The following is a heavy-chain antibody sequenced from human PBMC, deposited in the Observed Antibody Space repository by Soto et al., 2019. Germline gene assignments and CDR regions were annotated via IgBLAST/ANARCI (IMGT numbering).Heavy chain of an antibody. Sequence: QVQLVQSGAEVKKPGSSVKVSCKASGGTFSSYTITWVRRAPGQGLEWMGRIIPILGIANYAQKFQGRVTITADKSTSTAYMELSSLRSEDTAVYYCARDRGSSSTCFDYWGQGTLVTVSS. V-gene: IGHV1-69*08. CDR2: IIPILGIA. CDR1: GGTFSSYT. CDR3: ARDRGSSSTCFDY. D-gene: IGHD6-13*01. J-gene: IGHJ4*02.